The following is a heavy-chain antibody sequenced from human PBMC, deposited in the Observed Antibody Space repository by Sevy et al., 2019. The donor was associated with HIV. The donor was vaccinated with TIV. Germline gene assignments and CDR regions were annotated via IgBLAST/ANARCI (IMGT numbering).Heavy chain of an antibody. J-gene: IGHJ3*02. Sequence: SETLSLTCTVSGGSISSGGYYWSWIRQHPGKGLEWIGYIYYSGSTYYHPSLKSRVTISVDTSKNQFSLKLSSVTAADTAVYYCAREERSAFDIWGQGTMVTVSS. CDR3: AREERSAFDI. V-gene: IGHV4-31*03. CDR2: IYYSGST. CDR1: GGSISSGGYY.